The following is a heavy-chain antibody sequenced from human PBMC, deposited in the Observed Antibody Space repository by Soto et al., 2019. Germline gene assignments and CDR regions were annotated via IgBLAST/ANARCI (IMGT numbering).Heavy chain of an antibody. CDR1: GFTVGSNY. V-gene: IGHV3-66*01. J-gene: IGHJ4*01. CDR3: ARTTYAYNPFDY. Sequence: PGGSLRLSCAASGFTVGSNYMSWVRQAPGKGLEWVSVIYSDGSTHYRDSVKGRFTISRDSSKNTLDLQMNSLRAEDTAVYYCARTTYAYNPFDYRGQGSLVTGSS. CDR2: IYSDGST. D-gene: IGHD1-1*01.